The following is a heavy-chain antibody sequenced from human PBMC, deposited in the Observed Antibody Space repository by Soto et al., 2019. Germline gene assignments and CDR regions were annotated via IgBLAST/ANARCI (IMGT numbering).Heavy chain of an antibody. D-gene: IGHD2-15*01. Sequence: PSETLSLTCAVYGGSFSGYYWSWIRQPPGKGLEWIGEINHSGSTNYNPSLKSRVTISVDTSKNQFSLKLSSVTAADTAVYYCARVFGSVVVAATPHNWFDPWGQG. CDR2: INHSGST. J-gene: IGHJ5*02. CDR1: GGSFSGYY. CDR3: ARVFGSVVVAATPHNWFDP. V-gene: IGHV4-34*01.